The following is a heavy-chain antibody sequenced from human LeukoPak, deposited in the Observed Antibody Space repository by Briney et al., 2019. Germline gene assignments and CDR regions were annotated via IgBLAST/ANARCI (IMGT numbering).Heavy chain of an antibody. V-gene: IGHV3-30*03. J-gene: IGHJ6*02. CDR1: GFTFSSYG. CDR3: ARVLGSYSNYYYYGMDV. D-gene: IGHD1-26*01. CDR2: ISYDGGNK. Sequence: AGGSLRLSCAASGFTFSSYGMHWVRQAPGKGLEWVAVISYDGGNKYYADSVKGRFTISRDNSKNTLYLQMNSLRAEDTAVYYCARVLGSYSNYYYYGMDVWGQGTTVTVSS.